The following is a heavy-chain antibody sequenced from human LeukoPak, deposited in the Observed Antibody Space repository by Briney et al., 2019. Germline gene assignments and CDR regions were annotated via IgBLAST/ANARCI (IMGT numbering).Heavy chain of an antibody. CDR2: IIPILGIA. D-gene: IGHD1-14*01. CDR3: ARALAPEAFDI. Sequence: VASVKVSCKASGGTFSSYAISWVRQAPGQGLEWMGRIIPILGIANYAQKFQGRVTITADKSTSTAYMELSSLRSEDTAVYYCARALAPEAFDIWGQGTMVTVSS. V-gene: IGHV1-69*04. J-gene: IGHJ3*02. CDR1: GGTFSSYA.